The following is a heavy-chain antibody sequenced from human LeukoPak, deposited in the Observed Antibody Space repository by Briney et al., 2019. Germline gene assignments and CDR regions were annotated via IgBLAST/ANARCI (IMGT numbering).Heavy chain of an antibody. V-gene: IGHV3-49*04. CDR3: YVAVAGAFDY. CDR2: IRSKAYGGTT. CDR1: GFTFGDYA. J-gene: IGHJ4*02. D-gene: IGHD6-19*01. Sequence: GGSLRLSCTASGFTFGDYAMSWVRQAPGKGLEWVGFIRSKAYGGTTEYAASVKGRFTISRDDSKSIAYLQMNSLKTEDTAVYYCYVAVAGAFDYWGQGTLVTVSS.